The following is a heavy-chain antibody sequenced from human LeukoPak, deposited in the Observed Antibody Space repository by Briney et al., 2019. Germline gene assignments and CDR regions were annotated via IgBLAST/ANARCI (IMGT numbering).Heavy chain of an antibody. CDR2: IYHSGST. D-gene: IGHD6-19*01. Sequence: SETLSLTCTVSGYSISSGYYWGWIRQPPGKGLEWIGSIYHSGSTYYNPSLKSRVTISVDTSKNQFSLKLSSVTAADTAVYYCARSDAVAGTLVPYWGQGTLVTVSS. CDR1: GYSISSGYY. CDR3: ARSDAVAGTLVPY. V-gene: IGHV4-38-2*02. J-gene: IGHJ4*02.